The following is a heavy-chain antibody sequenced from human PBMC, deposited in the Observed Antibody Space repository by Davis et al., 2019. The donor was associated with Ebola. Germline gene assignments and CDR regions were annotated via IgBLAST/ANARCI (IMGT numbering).Heavy chain of an antibody. Sequence: SVKVSCKASGGTFSSYAISWVRQAPGQGLEWMGGIIPIFGTANYAQKFQGRVTITADKSTSTAYMELSSLRSEDTAVYYCARLYCSSTSCSYYYYYGMDVWGQGTTVTVSS. CDR3: ARLYCSSTSCSYYYYYGMDV. J-gene: IGHJ6*02. CDR1: GGTFSSYA. D-gene: IGHD2-2*01. V-gene: IGHV1-69*06. CDR2: IIPIFGTA.